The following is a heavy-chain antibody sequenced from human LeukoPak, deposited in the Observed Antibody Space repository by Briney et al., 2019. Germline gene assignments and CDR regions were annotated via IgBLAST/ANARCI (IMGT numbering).Heavy chain of an antibody. CDR3: ARDRPNWNSGEYYMDV. J-gene: IGHJ6*03. V-gene: IGHV4-59*01. CDR1: GGSISSYY. CDR2: IYYSGST. D-gene: IGHD1-7*01. Sequence: SETLSLTCTVSGGSISSYYWSWIRQPPGKGLEWIGYIYYSGSTNYNPSFKSRVTISVDTSKNQFSLKLSSVTAADTAVYYCARDRPNWNSGEYYMDVWGKGTTVTVSS.